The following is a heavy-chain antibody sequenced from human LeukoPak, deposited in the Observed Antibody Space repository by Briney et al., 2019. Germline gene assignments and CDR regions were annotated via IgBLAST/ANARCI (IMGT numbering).Heavy chain of an antibody. CDR2: INRNSASI. V-gene: IGHV3-9*01. J-gene: IGHJ4*02. CDR1: GFTFDDYA. Sequence: PGRSLRLSCAASGFTFDDYAMHWVRQAPRKGLGWVAGINRNSASIGYAGSVKGRFTISRDNAKNSLYLQMNSLRAEDTALYYCAKDDYNGSVDYWGQGTLVTVSS. D-gene: IGHD4-11*01. CDR3: AKDDYNGSVDY.